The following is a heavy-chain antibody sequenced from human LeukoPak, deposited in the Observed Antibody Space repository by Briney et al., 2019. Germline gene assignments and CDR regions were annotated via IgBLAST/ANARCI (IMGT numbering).Heavy chain of an antibody. CDR1: GFTFSSSA. Sequence: PGRSLRLSCAASGFTFSSSATSWVRQAPGKGLEWVSNISGSGSGGSTFYADSVKGRFTISRDNSKNTLYLQMNSLRAEDTAVYYCAKDFWSGYHSGYFDYWGQGILITVSS. CDR2: ISGSGSGGST. V-gene: IGHV3-23*01. D-gene: IGHD3-3*01. J-gene: IGHJ4*02. CDR3: AKDFWSGYHSGYFDY.